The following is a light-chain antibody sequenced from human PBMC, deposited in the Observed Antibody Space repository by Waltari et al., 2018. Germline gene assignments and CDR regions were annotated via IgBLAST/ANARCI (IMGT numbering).Light chain of an antibody. Sequence: EIVLTQSPGTLTLSPGERATPSCRASQTINTNFLAWFQQRPGQAPRLLISCVSSRATGIPDRFSGSGSGTDFTLIISRLEPEDFAVYYCQEYGSSTRTFGQGTKVEIK. J-gene: IGKJ1*01. CDR1: QTINTNF. V-gene: IGKV3-20*01. CDR3: QEYGSSTRT. CDR2: CVS.